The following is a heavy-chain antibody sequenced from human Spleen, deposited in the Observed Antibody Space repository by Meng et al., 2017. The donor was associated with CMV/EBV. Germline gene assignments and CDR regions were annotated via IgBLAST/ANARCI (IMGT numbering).Heavy chain of an antibody. CDR1: GGSISSSSYY. CDR2: IYYSGST. D-gene: IGHD2-2*01. V-gene: IGHV4-39*02. CDR3: ARGWASTPYGMDV. Sequence: GSLRLSCTVSGGSISSSSYYWGWIRQPPGKGLEWIGSIYYSGSTYYNPSLKSRVTISVDTSKNHFSLKVSSVTAADTAVYYCARGWASTPYGMDVWGQGTTVTVSS. J-gene: IGHJ6*02.